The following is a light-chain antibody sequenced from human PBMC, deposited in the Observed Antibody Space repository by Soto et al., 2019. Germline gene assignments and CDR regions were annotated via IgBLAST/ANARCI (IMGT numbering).Light chain of an antibody. J-gene: IGKJ1*01. CDR3: QQYNSYSPT. CDR1: RNISSD. V-gene: IGKV1-5*01. CDR2: DAS. Sequence: DIQMTQSPSSLSASVGDRVTLSCRASRNISSDLNWYQLKPGKAPKLLIYDASSLESGVPSRFSGSGSGTEFTLTISSLQPDDFATYYCQQYNSYSPTFGQGTKVDI.